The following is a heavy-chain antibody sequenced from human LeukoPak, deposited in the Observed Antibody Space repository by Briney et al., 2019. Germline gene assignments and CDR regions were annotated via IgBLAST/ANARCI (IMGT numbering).Heavy chain of an antibody. J-gene: IGHJ1*01. CDR1: GYTFTSYG. D-gene: IGHD6-19*01. Sequence: ASVKVSCKASGYTFTSYGISWVRQAPGQGLEWMGWISAYNGNTNYAQKLQGRVTMTTDTFTSTTYMELRSLRSDDTAVYYCARDRGSGWLGNFQHWGQGTLVTVSS. CDR3: ARDRGSGWLGNFQH. CDR2: ISAYNGNT. V-gene: IGHV1-18*04.